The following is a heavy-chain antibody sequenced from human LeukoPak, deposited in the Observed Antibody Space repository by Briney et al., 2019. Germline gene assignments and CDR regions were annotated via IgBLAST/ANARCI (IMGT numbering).Heavy chain of an antibody. J-gene: IGHJ6*02. CDR3: ARHHCTSTSCYPYYYYAMEV. Sequence: PGESLKISCKASGYTFTNYWIGWVRQMPGKGVEWTGIIFPGDSDTRYSPSFQGQVTISVDKSISTAYLQWSSLKASDTAIYYCARHHCTSTSCYPYYYYAMEVWGPGTKVTVSS. D-gene: IGHD2-2*01. CDR1: GYTFTNYW. CDR2: IFPGDSDT. V-gene: IGHV5-51*01.